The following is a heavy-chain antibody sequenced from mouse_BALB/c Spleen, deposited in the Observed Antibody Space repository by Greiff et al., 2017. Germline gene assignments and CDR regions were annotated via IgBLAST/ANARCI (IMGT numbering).Heavy chain of an antibody. CDR1: GFTFSSYA. D-gene: IGHD1-1*01. CDR2: ISSGGST. V-gene: IGHV5-6-5*01. J-gene: IGHJ2*01. CDR3: ARGGLLRYPFDY. Sequence: EVKLVESGGGLVKPGGSLKLSCAASGFTFSSYAMSWVRQTPEKRLEWVASISSGGSTYYPDSVKGRFTISRDNARNILYLQMSSLRSEDTAMYYCARGGLLRYPFDYWGQGTTLTVSS.